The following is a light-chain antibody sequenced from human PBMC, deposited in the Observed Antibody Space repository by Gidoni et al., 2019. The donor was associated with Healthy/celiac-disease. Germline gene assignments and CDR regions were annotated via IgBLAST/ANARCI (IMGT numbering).Light chain of an antibody. V-gene: IGKV1-39*01. Sequence: DIQMTQSPSSLSASVGDRVTITCRASQSISSYLNWYQQKPGKAPKLLIYAASSLQSGVPSRFSGSGSGTDFTLTISSLQPEAFAPYYCQPSYSTPLTFGGGTKVEIK. J-gene: IGKJ4*01. CDR1: QSISSY. CDR3: QPSYSTPLT. CDR2: AAS.